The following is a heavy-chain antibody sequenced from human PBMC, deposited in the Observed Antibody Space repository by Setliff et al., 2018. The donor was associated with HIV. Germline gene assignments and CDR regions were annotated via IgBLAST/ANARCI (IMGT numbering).Heavy chain of an antibody. D-gene: IGHD4-17*01. CDR1: GYTFSSYG. CDR3: ARTDYGGNSGGNYFDY. V-gene: IGHV1-18*01. Sequence: ASVKVSCKASGYTFSSYGISWVRQAPGQGLEWMGWVSVYNGKTDYAQKLQGRVTMTTDTSTSTAYMEVRSLRSDDTAVYYCARTDYGGNSGGNYFDYWGQGSLVTVSS. CDR2: VSVYNGKT. J-gene: IGHJ4*02.